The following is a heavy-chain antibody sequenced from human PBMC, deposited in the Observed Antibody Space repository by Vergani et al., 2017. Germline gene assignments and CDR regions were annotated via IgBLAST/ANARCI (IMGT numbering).Heavy chain of an antibody. CDR3: ARVIAAELRHFDP. J-gene: IGHJ5*02. CDR2: IYYSGST. CDR1: GGSISSYY. Sequence: QVQLQESGPGLVKPSETLSLTCTVSGGSISSYYWSWIRQPPGKGLEWIGYIYYSGSTNYNPSLKSRVTISVDTSKNQFSLKLSSLTAADTAVYYCARVIAAELRHFDPWGQGTLVTVSS. D-gene: IGHD6-13*01. V-gene: IGHV4-59*01.